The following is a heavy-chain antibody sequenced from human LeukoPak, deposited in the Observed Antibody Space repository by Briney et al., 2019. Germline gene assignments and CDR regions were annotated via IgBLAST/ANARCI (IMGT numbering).Heavy chain of an antibody. D-gene: IGHD6-13*01. CDR1: GGSISSGSYH. Sequence: PSQTLSLTCTVSGGSISSGSYHWSWIRQPAGKGLEWIGRIYTSGSTNYNPSLKSRVTISVDTSKNQFSLKLSSVTAADTAVYYCARGPGIAAAGIIGFDYWSQGTLVTVSS. CDR3: ARGPGIAAAGIIGFDY. J-gene: IGHJ4*02. V-gene: IGHV4-61*02. CDR2: IYTSGST.